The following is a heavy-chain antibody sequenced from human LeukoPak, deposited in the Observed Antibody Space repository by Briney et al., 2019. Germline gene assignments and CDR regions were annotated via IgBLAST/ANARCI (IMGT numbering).Heavy chain of an antibody. CDR3: AKDVHGDYVRWGDY. D-gene: IGHD4-17*01. CDR2: ISASGGST. CDR1: GFTFTSYA. J-gene: IGHJ4*02. Sequence: QPGGSLRLSCAASGFTFTSYAMHWVRQAPGKGLEWVSSISASGGSTWYADSVRGRFTISRDNSENVFYLRMDSLRAEDTAVYFCAKDVHGDYVRWGDYWGQGTLVTVSS. V-gene: IGHV3-23*01.